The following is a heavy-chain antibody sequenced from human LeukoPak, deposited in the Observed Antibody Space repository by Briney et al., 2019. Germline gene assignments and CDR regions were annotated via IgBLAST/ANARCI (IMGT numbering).Heavy chain of an antibody. D-gene: IGHD3-16*01. Sequence: SETLSLTCAVYGGSFSGYYWSWIRQPPGKGLEWIGETNHSGSTNYNPSLKSRVTISVDTSKNQFSLKLSSVTAADTAVYYCARGRNDLFDYWGQGTLVTVSS. CDR2: TNHSGST. V-gene: IGHV4-34*01. J-gene: IGHJ4*02. CDR1: GGSFSGYY. CDR3: ARGRNDLFDY.